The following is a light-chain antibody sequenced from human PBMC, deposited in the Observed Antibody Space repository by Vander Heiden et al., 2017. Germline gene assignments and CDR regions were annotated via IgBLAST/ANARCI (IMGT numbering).Light chain of an antibody. CDR2: GAS. Sequence: EIVMTQSPATLSVSPGERATLSCRASQSLKSKLAWYQQKPGQVPSLLISGASTRATGIPARFSGSGSGTEFTLTISSLQSEDFAVYYCQQYRNWPLTFGGGTKVEIK. CDR3: QQYRNWPLT. J-gene: IGKJ4*01. CDR1: QSLKSK. V-gene: IGKV3-15*01.